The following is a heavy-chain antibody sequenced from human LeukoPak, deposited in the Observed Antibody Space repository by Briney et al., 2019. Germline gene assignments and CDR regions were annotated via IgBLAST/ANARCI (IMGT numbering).Heavy chain of an antibody. D-gene: IGHD5-24*01. CDR1: GFSFSSYG. CDR3: ARVKEMATIFNAFDI. V-gene: IGHV3-30*03. J-gene: IGHJ3*02. Sequence: PGRSLRLSSAASGFSFSSYGMHWVRQAPGKGLEWVAVISYDGSNKYYADSVKGRFTISRDNSKNTLYLQMNSLRAEDTAVYYCARVKEMATIFNAFDIWGQGTMVTVSS. CDR2: ISYDGSNK.